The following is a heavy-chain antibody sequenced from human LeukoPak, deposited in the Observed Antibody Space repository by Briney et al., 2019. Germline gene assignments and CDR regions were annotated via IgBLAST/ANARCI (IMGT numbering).Heavy chain of an antibody. V-gene: IGHV1-8*03. D-gene: IGHD5-12*01. CDR2: MNPNSGNT. J-gene: IGHJ4*02. CDR3: ARGGYDDGHFDY. CDR1: GYTLTSYD. Sequence: ASVKVSCKASGYTLTSYDINWVRQATGQGLEWMGWMNPNSGNTGYAQKFQGRVTITRNTSISTAYMELSSLRSEDTAVYYCARGGYDDGHFDYWGQGTLVTVSS.